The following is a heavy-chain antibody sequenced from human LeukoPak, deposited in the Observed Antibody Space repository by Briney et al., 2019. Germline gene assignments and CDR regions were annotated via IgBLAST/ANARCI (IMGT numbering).Heavy chain of an antibody. J-gene: IGHJ4*02. CDR2: IYYSGST. Sequence: SETLSLTCAVYGGSFSGYYWSWIRQPPGKGLEWIGYIYYSGSTNYNPSLKSRVTISVDTSKNQFSLKLSSVTAADTAVYYCARDSVGDDSRGLDYWGQGTLVTVSS. V-gene: IGHV4-59*01. CDR1: GGSFSGYY. D-gene: IGHD3-22*01. CDR3: ARDSVGDDSRGLDY.